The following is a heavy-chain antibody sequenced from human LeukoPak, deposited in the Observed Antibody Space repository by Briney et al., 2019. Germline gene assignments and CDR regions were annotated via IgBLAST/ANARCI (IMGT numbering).Heavy chain of an antibody. CDR1: EFTFGSHS. D-gene: IGHD2-2*01. CDR2: ISRSGGSI. Sequence: KPGGSLRLSCAASEFTFGSHSMNWVRQAPGKGLEWVSSISRSGGSIYYADSLKGRFTISRDNAKNSLYLQMNSLRAEDTAVYFCARSLKVSAALDVFDIWGQGTMVTVSS. J-gene: IGHJ3*02. CDR3: ARSLKVSAALDVFDI. V-gene: IGHV3-21*01.